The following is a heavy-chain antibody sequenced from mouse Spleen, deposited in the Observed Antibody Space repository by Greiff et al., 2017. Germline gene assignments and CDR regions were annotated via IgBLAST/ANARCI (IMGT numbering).Heavy chain of an antibody. V-gene: IGHV1-19*01. CDR3: AREGLITTVERFYAMDY. CDR1: GYTFTDYY. D-gene: IGHD1-1*01. J-gene: IGHJ4*01. Sequence: VQLKQSGPVLVKPGASVKMSCKASGYTFTDYYMNWVKQSHGKSLEWIGVINPYNGGTSYNQKFKGKATLTVDKSSSTAYMELNSLTSEDSAVYYCAREGLITTVERFYAMDYWGQGTSVTVSS. CDR2: INPYNGGT.